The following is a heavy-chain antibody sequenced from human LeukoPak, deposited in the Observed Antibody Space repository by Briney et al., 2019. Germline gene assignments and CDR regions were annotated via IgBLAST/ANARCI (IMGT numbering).Heavy chain of an antibody. J-gene: IGHJ1*01. D-gene: IGHD1-26*01. V-gene: IGHV4-34*01. Sequence: PSETLSLTCAVYGGSFSGYYWSWIRQPPGKGLEWIGEINHSGSTNYNPSLKSRVTISVDTSKNQFSLKLSSVTAADTAVYYCARGERGSYEHWGQGTLVTVSS. CDR1: GGSFSGYY. CDR3: ARGERGSYEH. CDR2: INHSGST.